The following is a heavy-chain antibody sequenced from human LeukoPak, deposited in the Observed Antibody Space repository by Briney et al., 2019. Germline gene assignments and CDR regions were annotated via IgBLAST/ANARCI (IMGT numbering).Heavy chain of an antibody. CDR1: GDSISSNSAA. Sequence: SQTLSLTCAISGDSISSNSAAWNWIRQSPSRGLEYLGRTYYRSKWYNDYPVSAKSRIAVNPDTSKNQFSLQLNSVTPEDTAVYYCARVEVYGSGSFDYWGQGTLVTVSS. D-gene: IGHD3-10*01. CDR3: ARVEVYGSGSFDY. J-gene: IGHJ4*02. CDR2: TYYRSKWYN. V-gene: IGHV6-1*01.